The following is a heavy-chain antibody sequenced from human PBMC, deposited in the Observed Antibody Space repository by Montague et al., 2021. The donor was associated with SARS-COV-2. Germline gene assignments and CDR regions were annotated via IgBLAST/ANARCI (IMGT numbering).Heavy chain of an antibody. D-gene: IGHD2-21*02. CDR2: INYSREKI. CDR1: GFTFDTYS. V-gene: IGHV3-21*01. CDR3: VRVGFCNATDCAGFDH. Sequence: SLRLSCAAAGFTFDTYSMVWVRQAPGKGLEWVSSINYSREKIFYRDSVKGRFTLSRDNAKNSLYLRMNSLRAEDTAVYYCVRVGFCNATDCAGFDHWGQGTLVTVSS. J-gene: IGHJ4*02.